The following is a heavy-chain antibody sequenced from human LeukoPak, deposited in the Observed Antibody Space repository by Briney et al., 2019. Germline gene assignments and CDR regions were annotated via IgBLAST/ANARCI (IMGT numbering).Heavy chain of an antibody. V-gene: IGHV3-53*01. CDR2: IYSGGST. CDR1: GFTVSSNY. CDR3: AKDLTARGRGAFDI. Sequence: GGSPRLSCAASGFTVSSNYMSWVRQAPGKGLEWVSVIYSGGSTYYADSVKGRFTISRDNSKNTLYLQMNSLRAEDTAVYYCAKDLTARGRGAFDIWGQGTMVTVSS. J-gene: IGHJ3*02. D-gene: IGHD1-14*01.